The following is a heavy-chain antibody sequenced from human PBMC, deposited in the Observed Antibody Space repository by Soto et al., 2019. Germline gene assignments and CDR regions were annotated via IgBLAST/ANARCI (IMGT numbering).Heavy chain of an antibody. CDR2: ISAYNGNT. CDR3: ASNQLPIDHYYYYMDV. J-gene: IGHJ6*03. CDR1: GYTFTSYG. Sequence: ASVKVSCKASGYTFTSYGISWVRQAPGQGLEWMGWISAYNGNTNYAQKLQGRVTMTTDTSTSTAYMELRSLRSDDTAVYYCASNQLPIDHYYYYMDVWGKGTTVTVSS. D-gene: IGHD2-2*01. V-gene: IGHV1-18*01.